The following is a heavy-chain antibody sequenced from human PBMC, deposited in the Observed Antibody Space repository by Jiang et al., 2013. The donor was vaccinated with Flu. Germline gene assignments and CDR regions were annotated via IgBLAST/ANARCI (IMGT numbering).Heavy chain of an antibody. Sequence: GPGLVKPSQTLSLTCTVSGGSISRGGLYWSWIRQHPGKGLEWIGYIDYSGSTYYNPSLRSRDLISVDTSKNQFSLKLSSVTAADTAVYYCARARTRMGPSFYFDYWGQGTLVTVSS. CDR3: ARARTRMGPSFYFDY. J-gene: IGHJ4*02. D-gene: IGHD2-8*01. CDR1: GGSISRGGLY. CDR2: IDYSGST. V-gene: IGHV4-31*03.